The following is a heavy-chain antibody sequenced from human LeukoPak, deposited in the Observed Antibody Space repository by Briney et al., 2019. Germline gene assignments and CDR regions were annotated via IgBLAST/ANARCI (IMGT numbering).Heavy chain of an antibody. CDR2: ISGYNGHT. Sequence: VASVKVSCKASGYTFTEYNFSWVRQVPGQGLEWLGWISGYNGHTKYAQKMQGRVTMTRDKSTSTVYMELRSLISDDTAIYYCARENDYDDYGGAFDFWGQGTMVTVSS. CDR1: GYTFTEYN. D-gene: IGHD4-17*01. V-gene: IGHV1-18*01. CDR3: ARENDYDDYGGAFDF. J-gene: IGHJ3*01.